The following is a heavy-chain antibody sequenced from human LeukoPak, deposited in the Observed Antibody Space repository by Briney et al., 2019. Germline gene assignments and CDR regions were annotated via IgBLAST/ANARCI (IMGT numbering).Heavy chain of an antibody. CDR3: ARRVPAAALTKYNWFDP. CDR2: ISYIGTT. CDR1: GDSFSSHY. D-gene: IGHD6-13*01. V-gene: IGHV4-59*11. J-gene: IGHJ5*02. Sequence: SETLSLTCAVSGDSFSSHYWTWIRQPPGRGLEWIGYISYIGTTNYNPSLKSRVTISIDTSKNQFSLKLSSVTAADTAVYYCARRVPAAALTKYNWFDPWGQGTLVTVSS.